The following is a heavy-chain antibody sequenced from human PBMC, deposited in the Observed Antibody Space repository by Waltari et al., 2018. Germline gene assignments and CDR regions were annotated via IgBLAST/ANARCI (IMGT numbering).Heavy chain of an antibody. CDR1: GFTFSSDW. CDR2: IKGDGSST. Sequence: EVQLVETGVGLVQPGGSLHLSCAASGFTFSSDWINWVRQAPGKGLEWVSRIKGDGSSTNYADSVQGRLTISRDNAKNTLYLQMNSLSAEDTAIYYCVRSAWLDWWGQGNLVTVSS. J-gene: IGHJ4*02. CDR3: VRSAWLDW. V-gene: IGHV3-74*01.